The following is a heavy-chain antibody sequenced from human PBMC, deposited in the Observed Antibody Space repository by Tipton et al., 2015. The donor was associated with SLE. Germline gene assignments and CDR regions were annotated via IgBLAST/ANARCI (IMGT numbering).Heavy chain of an antibody. CDR2: IKQDGSEK. D-gene: IGHD3-3*01. J-gene: IGHJ6*02. V-gene: IGHV3-7*03. Sequence: SLRLSCAASGFTFSSYWMSWVRQAPGKGLEWVANIKQDGSEKYYVDSVKGRFTISRDNAKNSLYLQMNSLRAEDTAVYYCARRGPPTFFGVVTFCFYVREVWGQVPTVTVSS. CDR3: ARRGPPTFFGVVTFCFYVREV. CDR1: GFTFSSYW.